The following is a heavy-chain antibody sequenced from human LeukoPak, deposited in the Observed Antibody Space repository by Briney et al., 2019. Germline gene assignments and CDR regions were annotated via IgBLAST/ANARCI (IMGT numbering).Heavy chain of an antibody. D-gene: IGHD6-13*01. V-gene: IGHV4-34*01. CDR3: ARYKPYSSSWANHDAFDI. Sequence: SETLSLTCAVYGGSFSGYYWSWIRQPPGKGLEWIGEINHSGSTNYNPSLKSRVTISVDTSKNQFSLEVRSLTAADTAVYYCARYKPYSSSWANHDAFDIWGQGTMVTVSS. CDR1: GGSFSGYY. J-gene: IGHJ3*02. CDR2: INHSGST.